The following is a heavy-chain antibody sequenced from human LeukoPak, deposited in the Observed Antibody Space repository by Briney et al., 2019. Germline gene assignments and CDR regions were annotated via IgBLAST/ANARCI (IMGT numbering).Heavy chain of an antibody. V-gene: IGHV3-21*01. Sequence: GGSLRLSCAASGFTFSSYSMNWVRQAPGKGLEWDSSISSSSSYIYYADSVKGRFTISRDNAKNSLYLQMNSLRAEDTAVYYCARRHGGIDAFDIWGQGTMVTVSS. CDR1: GFTFSSYS. CDR2: ISSSSSYI. CDR3: ARRHGGIDAFDI. D-gene: IGHD4-23*01. J-gene: IGHJ3*02.